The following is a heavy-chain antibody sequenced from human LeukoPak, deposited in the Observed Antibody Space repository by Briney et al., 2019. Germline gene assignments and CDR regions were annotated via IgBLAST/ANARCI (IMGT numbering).Heavy chain of an antibody. V-gene: IGHV3-33*01. CDR2: IWYDGSKK. CDR1: GFTFSNYG. CDR3: ARDYCSTTTCLDY. Sequence: GGSLRLSCAASGFTFSNYGMQWVHQAPGQGLEWVAVIWYDGSKKYYADSVKGRFIISRDDSKNTLYLQMNSLRAEDTAVYYCARDYCSTTTCLDYWGQGTLVTVSS. J-gene: IGHJ4*02. D-gene: IGHD2-2*01.